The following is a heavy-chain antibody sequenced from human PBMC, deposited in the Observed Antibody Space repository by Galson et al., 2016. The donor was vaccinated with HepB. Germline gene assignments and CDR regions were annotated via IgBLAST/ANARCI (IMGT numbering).Heavy chain of an antibody. Sequence: SLRLSCAGSGFSLSNSAMHWVRQPPGKGLEWVAVIWYEGNNKYFAEYVKGRFTISRDNSKNTLYLQMNSLRAEDTAVYYCARGRVYYDTSGYYLPYFDYWGQGTLVTVSS. V-gene: IGHV3-33*08. CDR1: GFSLSNSA. CDR2: IWYEGNNK. J-gene: IGHJ4*02. D-gene: IGHD3-22*01. CDR3: ARGRVYYDTSGYYLPYFDY.